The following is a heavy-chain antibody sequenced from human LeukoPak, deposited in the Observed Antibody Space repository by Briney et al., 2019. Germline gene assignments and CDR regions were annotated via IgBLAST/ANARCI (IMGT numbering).Heavy chain of an antibody. J-gene: IGHJ4*02. CDR1: GYSFTSYW. CDR3: AISLTYYYDSSGYSLPFDY. CDR2: IYPGDSDT. Sequence: GESLKISCKGSGYSFTSYWIGWVRQMPGKGLEWMGIIYPGDSDTRNSPSFQGQVTISADKSISTAYLQWSSLKASDTAMYYCAISLTYYYDSSGYSLPFDYWGQGTLVTVSS. D-gene: IGHD3-22*01. V-gene: IGHV5-51*01.